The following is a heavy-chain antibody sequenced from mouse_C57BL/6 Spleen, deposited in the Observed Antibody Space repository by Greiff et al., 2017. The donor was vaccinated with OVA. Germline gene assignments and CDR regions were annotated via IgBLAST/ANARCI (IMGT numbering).Heavy chain of an antibody. CDR2: IRSKSNNYAT. CDR1: GFSFNTYA. D-gene: IGHD1-1*01. Sequence: EVMLVESGGGLVQPKGSLKLSCAASGFSFNTYAMNWVRQAPGKGLEWVARIRSKSNNYATYYADSVKDRFTISRDDSESMLYLQMNNLKTEDTAMYYCVRQGGYYYGSLDYWGQGTTLTVSS. J-gene: IGHJ2*01. CDR3: VRQGGYYYGSLDY. V-gene: IGHV10-1*01.